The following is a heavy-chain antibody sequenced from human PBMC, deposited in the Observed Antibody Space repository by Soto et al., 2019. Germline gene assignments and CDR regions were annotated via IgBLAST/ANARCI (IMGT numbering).Heavy chain of an antibody. CDR3: ATDYSNYYYYYGMDV. V-gene: IGHV3-23*01. Sequence: GGSLRLSCAASGFTFSSYAMSWVRQAPGKGLEWVSAISGSGGSTYYADSVKGRFTISRDNSKNTLYLQMNSLRAEDTAVYYCATDYSNYYYYYGMDVWGQGTTVTVSS. CDR2: ISGSGGST. CDR1: GFTFSSYA. J-gene: IGHJ6*02. D-gene: IGHD4-4*01.